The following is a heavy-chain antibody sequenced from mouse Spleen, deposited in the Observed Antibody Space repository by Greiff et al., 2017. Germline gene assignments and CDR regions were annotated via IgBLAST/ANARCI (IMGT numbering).Heavy chain of an antibody. CDR2: ISSGGSYT. V-gene: IGHV5-9-3*01. CDR3: ARHNSLLNPGDY. J-gene: IGHJ4*01. D-gene: IGHD1-2*01. CDR1: GFTFSSYA. Sequence: EVHLVESGGGLVKPGGSLKLSCAASGFTFSSYAMSWVRQTPEKRLEWVATISSGGSYTYYPDSVKGRFTISRDNAKNTLYLQMSSLRSEDTAMYYCARHNSLLNPGDYWGQGTSVTVSS.